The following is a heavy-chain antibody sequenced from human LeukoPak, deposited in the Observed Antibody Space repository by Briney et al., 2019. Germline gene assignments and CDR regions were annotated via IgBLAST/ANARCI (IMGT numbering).Heavy chain of an antibody. D-gene: IGHD7-27*01. J-gene: IGHJ3*02. CDR2: ITPNSGVT. CDR3: ASGDFGNDAFNI. Sequence: ASVKVSCKASGNTFTGYYIHWVRQAPGQGLEWMGWITPNSGVTNFAQKFQGRVTMTRGTSITTAYMELSRLRSDDTAVYYCASGDFGNDAFNIWGQGTMVTVSS. CDR1: GNTFTGYY. V-gene: IGHV1-2*02.